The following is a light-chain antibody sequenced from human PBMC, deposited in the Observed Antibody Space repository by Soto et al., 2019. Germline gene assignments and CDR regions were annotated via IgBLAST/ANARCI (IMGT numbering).Light chain of an antibody. CDR2: DVS. CDR1: SSDVGGFNY. V-gene: IGLV2-14*03. CDR3: SSYTSSSTLVV. Sequence: QSALTQPASVSGSPGQSITISCTGTSSDVGGFNYVSWYQQHPVTAPKLMIYDVSNRPSGVSDRFSGSKSGNTASLTISGLQAEDEADYYCSSYTSSSTLVVFGGGTKVTVL. J-gene: IGLJ2*01.